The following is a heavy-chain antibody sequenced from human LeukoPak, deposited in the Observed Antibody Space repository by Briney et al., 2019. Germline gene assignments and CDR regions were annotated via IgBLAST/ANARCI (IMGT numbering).Heavy chain of an antibody. CDR1: GGSISSSSYY. CDR2: IYYSGST. D-gene: IGHD6-19*01. V-gene: IGHV4-61*01. CDR3: ARLVRPTASQWLVGRFDY. J-gene: IGHJ4*02. Sequence: PSETLSLTCTVSGGSISSSSYYWSWIRQPPGKGLEWIGNIYYSGSTNYNPSLKSRVTISVDTSKNQFSLKLSSVTAADTAVYYCARLVRPTASQWLVGRFDYWGQGTLVTVSS.